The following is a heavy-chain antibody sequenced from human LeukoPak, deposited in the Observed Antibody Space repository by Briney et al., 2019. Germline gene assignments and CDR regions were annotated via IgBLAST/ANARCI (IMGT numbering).Heavy chain of an antibody. CDR2: IYYSGST. Sequence: SETLSLTCTVSGGSISSSSYYWGWIRQPPGKGLEWIGSIYYSGSTYYNPSLKSRVTISVDTSKNQFSLQLNSVTPEDTAVYYCARSGSEGALDYWGQGTLVTVSS. J-gene: IGHJ4*02. CDR3: ARSGSEGALDY. V-gene: IGHV4-39*07. CDR1: GGSISSSSYY. D-gene: IGHD3-16*01.